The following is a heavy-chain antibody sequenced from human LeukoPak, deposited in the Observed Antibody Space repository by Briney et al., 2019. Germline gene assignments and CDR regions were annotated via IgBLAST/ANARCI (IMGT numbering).Heavy chain of an antibody. CDR1: GGSIRSGSYY. D-gene: IGHD1-26*01. Sequence: SETLSLTSIVSGGSIRSGSYYWGWVRQAPGKGLEWIGSIYYTGTTWYNPSLKSRVTMSVDTSKTQFSLRLSSVTAADMAVYYCAGQGGSYSFDFWGQGALVTVSS. CDR3: AGQGGSYSFDF. V-gene: IGHV4-39*01. J-gene: IGHJ4*02. CDR2: IYYTGTT.